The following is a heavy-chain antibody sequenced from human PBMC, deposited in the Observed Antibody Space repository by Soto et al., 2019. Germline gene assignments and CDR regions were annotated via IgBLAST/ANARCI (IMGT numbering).Heavy chain of an antibody. CDR3: APLSVSLSGPYGIHV. J-gene: IGHJ6*02. Sequence: QLHLQESGPGLVKPSETLSLTCSVSGYSVSSSDYYWAWIRQPPGKGLEWIGSMFYSGLTYYNPSLKSRVTLSVDTSKNQFSVRLNSVTAADTAVYYCAPLSVSLSGPYGIHVWGQGTTVTVCS. CDR2: MFYSGLT. D-gene: IGHD2-15*01. V-gene: IGHV4-39*01. CDR1: GYSVSSSDYY.